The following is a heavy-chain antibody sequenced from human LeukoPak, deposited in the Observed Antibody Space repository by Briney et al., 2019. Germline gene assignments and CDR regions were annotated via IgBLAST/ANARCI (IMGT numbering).Heavy chain of an antibody. CDR1: GYTFTSYY. Sequence: ASVKVSCKASGYTFTSYYIHWVRQAPGQGLEWMGIINPTGGSTTYAQKFQGRVTMTRDTSTSTVYMELSSLRSDDTAVYYCARTAAPRFDYWGQGTLVTVSS. V-gene: IGHV1-46*01. CDR3: ARTAAPRFDY. D-gene: IGHD6-13*01. CDR2: INPTGGST. J-gene: IGHJ4*02.